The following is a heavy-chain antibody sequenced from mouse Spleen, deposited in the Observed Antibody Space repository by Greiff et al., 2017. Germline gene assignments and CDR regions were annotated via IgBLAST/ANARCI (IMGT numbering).Heavy chain of an antibody. CDR1: GYTFTDYY. CDR3: ARSGFYYGSSYEDFDV. Sequence: VKLMESGAELVRPGASVKLSCKASGYTFTDYYINWVKQRPGQGLEWIARIYPGSGNTYYNEKFKGKATLTAEKSSSTAYMQLSSLTSEDSAVYFCARSGFYYGSSYEDFDVWGAGTTVTVSS. V-gene: IGHV1-76*01. J-gene: IGHJ1*01. D-gene: IGHD1-1*01. CDR2: IYPGSGNT.